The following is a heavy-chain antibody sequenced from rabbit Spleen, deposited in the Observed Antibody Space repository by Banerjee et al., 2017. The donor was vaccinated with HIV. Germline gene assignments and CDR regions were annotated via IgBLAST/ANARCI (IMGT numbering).Heavy chain of an antibody. V-gene: IGHV1S45*01. CDR3: VRALISDYSFSL. D-gene: IGHD1-1*01. Sequence: QEQLVESGGGRVKPGASLTLSCKASGLDFSVGDGMCWVRQAPGKGLEWIACINIVTGRAVYANWASGRFTFSKASSTTVTLQMSSLTAADTATYFCVRALISDYSFSLWGPGTLVTVS. CDR1: GLDFSVGDG. CDR2: INIVTGRA. J-gene: IGHJ4*01.